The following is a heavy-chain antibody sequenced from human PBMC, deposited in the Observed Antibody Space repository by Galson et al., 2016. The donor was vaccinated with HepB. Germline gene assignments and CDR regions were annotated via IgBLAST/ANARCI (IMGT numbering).Heavy chain of an antibody. CDR1: GLPFSESW. D-gene: IGHD3-10*01. Sequence: SLRLSCAASGLPFSESWMNWVRQVPGKGLEWVARIVDKTNGGTTEYAAPVKGRFSISRDDSTNTLFLQMNSLKIDDTAMYHCTTGAGRVFAYDGYWGQGTQVTVSS. J-gene: IGHJ4*02. V-gene: IGHV3-15*07. CDR3: TTGAGRVFAYDGY. CDR2: IVDKTNGGTT.